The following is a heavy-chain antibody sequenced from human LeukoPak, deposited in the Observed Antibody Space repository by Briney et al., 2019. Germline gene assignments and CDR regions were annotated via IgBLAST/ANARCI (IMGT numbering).Heavy chain of an antibody. V-gene: IGHV4-34*11. CDR3: ARWSAGHDY. J-gene: IGHJ4*02. CDR2: IYYSGST. CDR1: GGSFSGYY. Sequence: KPSETLSLTCAVYGGSFSGYYWSWIRQPPGKGLEWIGYIYYSGSTNYNPSLKSRVTMSVDTSKNQFSLKLSSVTAADTAVYYWARWSAGHDYWGQGTLVTVSS. D-gene: IGHD6-19*01.